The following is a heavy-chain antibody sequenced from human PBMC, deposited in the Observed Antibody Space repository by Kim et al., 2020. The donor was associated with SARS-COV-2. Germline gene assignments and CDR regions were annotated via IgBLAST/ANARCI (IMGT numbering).Heavy chain of an antibody. CDR1: GLAFSTYT. D-gene: IGHD3-16*01. V-gene: IGHV3-23*01. CDR3: APHYV. J-gene: IGHJ4*02. Sequence: GGSLRLSCAASGLAFSTYTMTWVRQAPGKGLEWVSSVTGNGVTTYYADSVRGRFTISRDNSKNMLYLQMNGLRAEDTAVYYCAPHYVWGQGTRVTVSS. CDR2: VTGNGVTT.